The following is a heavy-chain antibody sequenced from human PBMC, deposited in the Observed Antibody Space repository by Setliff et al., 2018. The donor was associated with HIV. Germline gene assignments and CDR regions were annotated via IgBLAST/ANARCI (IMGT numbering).Heavy chain of an antibody. CDR2: IKQDGSEK. CDR3: AAATLPGQSAFDI. D-gene: IGHD2-15*01. CDR1: GFTFSSYW. Sequence: GGSLRLSCAASGFTFSSYWMSWVRQAPGKGLEWVANIKQDGSEKYYVDSVKGRFTISRDNAKNSLYLQMNSLRAEDTAVYYCAAATLPGQSAFDIWGQGTMVTVSS. J-gene: IGHJ3*02. V-gene: IGHV3-7*01.